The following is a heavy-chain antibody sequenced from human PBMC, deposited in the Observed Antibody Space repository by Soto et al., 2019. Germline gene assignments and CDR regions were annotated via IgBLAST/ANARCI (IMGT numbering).Heavy chain of an antibody. V-gene: IGHV4-31*03. D-gene: IGHD6-6*01. J-gene: IGHJ3*02. CDR3: ARDSAIAARAFDI. CDR2: IHYTGST. CDR1: SGSISSGGYH. Sequence: SSETLSLTCTVSSGSISSGGYHWSWIRQHPGKGLELIGYIHYTGSTYYNPSLKRRLTISVDTSKNQFSLRLSSVTAVDTAVYHCARDSAIAARAFDIWGRGTMVTVSS.